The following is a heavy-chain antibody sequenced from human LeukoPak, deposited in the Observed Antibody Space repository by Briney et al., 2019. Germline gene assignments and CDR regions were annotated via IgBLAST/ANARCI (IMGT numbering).Heavy chain of an antibody. CDR3: AKEAVGSRLRYFDWLLYYFDY. J-gene: IGHJ4*02. Sequence: GGSLRLSCAASGFTFSSYGMSWVRQAPGKGLEWVSAISGSGGSTYYADSVKGRFTISRDNSKNTLYLQMNSLRAEDTAVYYCAKEAVGSRLRYFDWLLYYFDYWGQGTLVTVSS. V-gene: IGHV3-23*01. CDR1: GFTFSSYG. CDR2: ISGSGGST. D-gene: IGHD3-9*01.